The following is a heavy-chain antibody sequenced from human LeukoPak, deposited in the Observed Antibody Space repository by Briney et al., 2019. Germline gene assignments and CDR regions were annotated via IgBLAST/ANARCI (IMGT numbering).Heavy chain of an antibody. J-gene: IGHJ4*02. Sequence: GRPLRLSCAASGFTFSSYAMHWVRQAPGKGLEWVSYISSSGSTIYYADSVKGRFTISRDNAKNSLYLQMNSLRAEDTAVYYCARDGGPAYSSSWYLYWGQGTLVTVSS. V-gene: IGHV3-48*03. CDR3: ARDGGPAYSSSWYLY. CDR2: ISSSGSTI. CDR1: GFTFSSYA. D-gene: IGHD6-13*01.